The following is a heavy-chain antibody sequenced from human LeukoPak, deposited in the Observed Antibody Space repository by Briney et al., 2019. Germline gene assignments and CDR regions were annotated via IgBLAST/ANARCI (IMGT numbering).Heavy chain of an antibody. Sequence: SETLSLTCTVSGGSISSYDWSWIRKPAGKGLEWIGRIYTSGSTNYNPSLKSRVTMSVDTSKNHFSLKLSSVTAADTAVYYCARKGPEQHYDYWGQGTLVTVSS. J-gene: IGHJ4*02. CDR1: GGSISSYD. V-gene: IGHV4-4*07. D-gene: IGHD6-13*01. CDR2: IYTSGST. CDR3: ARKGPEQHYDY.